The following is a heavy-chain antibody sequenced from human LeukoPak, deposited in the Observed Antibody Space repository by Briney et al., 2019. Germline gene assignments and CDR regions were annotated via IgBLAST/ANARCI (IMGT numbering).Heavy chain of an antibody. V-gene: IGHV3-30*02. D-gene: IGHD3-10*02. J-gene: IGHJ6*04. CDR3: AELGITMIGGV. CDR2: IRYDERNE. Sequence: GGSLRLSCAASGFTFSSYGMHWVRQAPGKGLEWVAFIRYDERNEYYAESVKGRFTISRDNAKNSLYLQMNSLRAEDTAVYYCAELGITMIGGVWGKGTTVTISS. CDR1: GFTFSSYG.